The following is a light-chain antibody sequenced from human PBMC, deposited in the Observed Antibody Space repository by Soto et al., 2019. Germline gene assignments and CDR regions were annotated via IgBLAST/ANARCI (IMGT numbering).Light chain of an antibody. V-gene: IGKV1-9*01. CDR3: QQLNSYPIT. J-gene: IGKJ5*01. Sequence: IQLTQSPSSLSASIGDRVTITCRASQGISSNLAWYQQKPGKAPKLLIYAASTLHSGVPSRFSGSGSGTDFTLPISSLQPEDFATYYCQQLNSYPITFCQGTRLEIK. CDR2: AAS. CDR1: QGISSN.